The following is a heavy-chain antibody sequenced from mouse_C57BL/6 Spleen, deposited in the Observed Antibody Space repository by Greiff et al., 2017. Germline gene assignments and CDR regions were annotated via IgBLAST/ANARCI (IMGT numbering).Heavy chain of an antibody. CDR2: ISYDGSN. Sequence: EVKLQESGPGLVKPSQSLSLTCSVTGYSITSGYYWNWIRQFPGNKLEWMGYISYDGSNNYNPSLKNRISITRDTSKNQFFLKLNSVTTEDTATYYCARDQEEYYAMDYWGQGTSVTVSS. J-gene: IGHJ4*01. CDR1: GYSITSGYY. V-gene: IGHV3-6*01. CDR3: ARDQEEYYAMDY. D-gene: IGHD3-2*02.